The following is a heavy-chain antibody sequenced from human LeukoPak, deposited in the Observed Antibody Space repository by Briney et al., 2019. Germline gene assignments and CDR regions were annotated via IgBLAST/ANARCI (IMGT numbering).Heavy chain of an antibody. V-gene: IGHV3-33*01. Sequence: GGSLRLACAASGFTFSTYGMHWVRQAPGKGLEWVAVIWYDGGNKYYADSVKGRFTISRDNSKNTLYLQMNSLRAEDTAVYYCARDQAAMKSYYYYGLDVWGKGTTVTVSS. CDR3: ARDQAAMKSYYYYGLDV. D-gene: IGHD5-18*01. CDR1: GFTFSTYG. J-gene: IGHJ6*04. CDR2: IWYDGGNK.